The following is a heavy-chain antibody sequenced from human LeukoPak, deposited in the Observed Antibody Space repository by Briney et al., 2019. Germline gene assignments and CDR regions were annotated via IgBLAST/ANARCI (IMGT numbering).Heavy chain of an antibody. CDR1: RVTFNSCS. CDR3: ASDRTIAAAVDPFDI. D-gene: IGHD6-13*01. J-gene: IGHJ3*02. V-gene: IGHV1-69*04. Sequence: EASVKVSCKASRVTFNSCSISWVRPAPGHGLDWMGRIIPLLGIVNYAQKFQGKVTITADKSTNTAYMELSSLRSEDTAMYYCASDRTIAAAVDPFDIWGQGTMVTVSS. CDR2: IIPLLGIV.